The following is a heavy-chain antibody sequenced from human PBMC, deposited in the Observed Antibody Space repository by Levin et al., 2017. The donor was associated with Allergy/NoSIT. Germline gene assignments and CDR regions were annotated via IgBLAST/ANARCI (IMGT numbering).Heavy chain of an antibody. Sequence: GESLKISCDASGFTLTEYAMSWVRQAPGKGLEWVSVISGGGFNTYYGDSVKGRFTVSRDNSKNTLYLELNSLRAEDTAVYYCTKKQGGTSGFSFDVWGQGTMVTVSS. D-gene: IGHD1-26*01. CDR1: GFTLTEYA. CDR2: ISGGGFNT. CDR3: TKKQGGTSGFSFDV. V-gene: IGHV3-23*03. J-gene: IGHJ3*01.